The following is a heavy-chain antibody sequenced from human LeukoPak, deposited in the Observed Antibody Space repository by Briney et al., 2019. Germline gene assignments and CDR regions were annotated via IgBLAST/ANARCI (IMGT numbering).Heavy chain of an antibody. CDR1: GYSISSGYY. D-gene: IGHD6-6*01. J-gene: IGHJ3*02. CDR2: IYHSGST. Sequence: SETLSLTCTVSGYSISSGYYWGWIRQPPGKGLEWIGSIYHSGSTYYNPSLKSRVIISVDTSKNQFSLKLSSVTAADTAVYYCARDHRPYSSSGDDAFDIWGQGTMVTVSS. CDR3: ARDHRPYSSSGDDAFDI. V-gene: IGHV4-38-2*02.